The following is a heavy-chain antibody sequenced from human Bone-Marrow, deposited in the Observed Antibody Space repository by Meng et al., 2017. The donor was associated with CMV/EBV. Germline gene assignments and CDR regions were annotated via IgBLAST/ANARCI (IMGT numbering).Heavy chain of an antibody. CDR1: GFTFSSYE. Sequence: LSLTCAASGFTFSSYEMHWVRQAPGKGLEWVSCISRSGSSLFYADSVKGRFTISRDNAKNSLYLQMSSLRAEDSAVYYCARLPAYRAAPIDYWGQGMLVTVYS. D-gene: IGHD6-6*01. CDR3: ARLPAYRAAPIDY. CDR2: ISRSGSSL. V-gene: IGHV3-48*03. J-gene: IGHJ4*02.